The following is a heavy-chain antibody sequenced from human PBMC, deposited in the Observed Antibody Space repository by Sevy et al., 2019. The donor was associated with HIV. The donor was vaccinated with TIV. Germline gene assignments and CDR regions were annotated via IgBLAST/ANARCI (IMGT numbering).Heavy chain of an antibody. CDR2: IKSKSDGGTV. CDR1: GFTFSDAW. V-gene: IGHV3-15*01. J-gene: IGHJ5*02. CDR3: ITYPRITTTGTGGFDP. D-gene: IGHD6-13*01. Sequence: GGSLRLSCAASGFTFSDAWMGWVRQAAGKGLECVGRIKSKSDGGTVEHAAPVKSRFTISRDDSKDTLYLQMNSLKTEDTAGYFCITYPRITTTGTGGFDPWGQGTLVTVSS.